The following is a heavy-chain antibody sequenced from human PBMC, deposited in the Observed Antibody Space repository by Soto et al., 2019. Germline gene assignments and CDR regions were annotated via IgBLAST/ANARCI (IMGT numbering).Heavy chain of an antibody. D-gene: IGHD3-22*01. CDR1: GFTFSSYG. CDR3: AKEVEIPENDSSGYYPFDFDY. J-gene: IGHJ4*02. Sequence: QVQLVESGGGVVQPGRSLRLSCAASGFTFSSYGMHWVRQAPGKGLEWVAVISYDGSNKYYADSVKGRFTISRDNSKNTLYLQMNSLRAEDTAVYYCAKEVEIPENDSSGYYPFDFDYWGQGTLFTVSS. CDR2: ISYDGSNK. V-gene: IGHV3-30*18.